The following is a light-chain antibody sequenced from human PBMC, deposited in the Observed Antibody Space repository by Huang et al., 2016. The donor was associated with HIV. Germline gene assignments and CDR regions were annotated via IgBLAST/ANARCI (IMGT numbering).Light chain of an antibody. CDR3: QQYNNWPYT. CDR1: QSVGSK. Sequence: VMTQTPATLSVSPGARATLSCSASQSVGSKLAWFQQKPGQAPRLLIHGASTRATGIPARFSGSGSGTEFTLTISSLQSEDFAVYYCQQYNNWPYTFGQGTKLEIK. V-gene: IGKV3-15*01. CDR2: GAS. J-gene: IGKJ2*01.